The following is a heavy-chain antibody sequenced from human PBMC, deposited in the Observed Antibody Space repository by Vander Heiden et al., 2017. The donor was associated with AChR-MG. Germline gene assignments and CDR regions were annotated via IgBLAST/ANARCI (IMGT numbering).Heavy chain of an antibody. J-gene: IGHJ4*02. Sequence: QVQLVQSGAEVKKPGSSVKVYCKASGGTFSSYALSWVRQTPGQGLEWMGGIIPIFGTANYAQKFQGRVTITADESTSTAYMELSSLRSEDTAVYYCARDHAVVEGNYYFDYWGQGTLVTVSS. D-gene: IGHD2-15*01. CDR1: GGTFSSYA. V-gene: IGHV1-69*01. CDR3: ARDHAVVEGNYYFDY. CDR2: IIPIFGTA.